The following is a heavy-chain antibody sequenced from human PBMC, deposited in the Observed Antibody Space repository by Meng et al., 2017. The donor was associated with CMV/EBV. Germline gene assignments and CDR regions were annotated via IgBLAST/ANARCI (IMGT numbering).Heavy chain of an antibody. CDR3: TTVLDLEQPYYYYYGMDV. D-gene: IGHD1/OR15-1a*01. V-gene: IGHV3-15*01. CDR2: IKSKTDGGTT. J-gene: IGHJ6*02. CDR1: GFTFSNAW. Sequence: GESLKISCAASGFTFSNAWMSWVRQAPGKGLEWVGRIKSKTDGGTTDYAAPVKGRFTISRDESKNTLYLQMNSLKTEDTAVYYCTTVLDLEQPYYYYYGMDVWGQGTTVTVSS.